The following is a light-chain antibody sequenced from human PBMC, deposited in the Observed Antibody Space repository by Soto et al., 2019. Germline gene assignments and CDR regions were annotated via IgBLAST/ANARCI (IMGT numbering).Light chain of an antibody. CDR1: SSNIGSNT. J-gene: IGLJ2*01. V-gene: IGLV1-44*01. CDR3: ASFTRSVTVV. Sequence: QSVLTQPPSASGTPGQRVTISCSGSSSNIGSNTVNWYQQLPGTAPKLLIYSNNQRPSGVPDRFSGSKSGNTASLTISGLQAEDEADYYCASFTRSVTVVFGGGTKLTVL. CDR2: SNN.